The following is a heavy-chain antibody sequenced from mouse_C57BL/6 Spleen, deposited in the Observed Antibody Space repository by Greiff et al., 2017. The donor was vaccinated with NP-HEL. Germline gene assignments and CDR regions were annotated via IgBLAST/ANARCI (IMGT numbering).Heavy chain of an antibody. CDR1: GFNIKDDY. J-gene: IGHJ1*03. V-gene: IGHV14-4*01. CDR2: IDPENGDT. CDR3: TVYDYGYFDG. D-gene: IGHD2-3*01. Sequence: VQLQQSGAELVRPGASVKLSCTASGFNIKDDYMHWVKQRPEQGLEWIGWIDPENGDTEYASKFQGKATITADTSSNTAYLQLSSLTSEDTAVYYCTVYDYGYFDGWGTGTTVTVSS.